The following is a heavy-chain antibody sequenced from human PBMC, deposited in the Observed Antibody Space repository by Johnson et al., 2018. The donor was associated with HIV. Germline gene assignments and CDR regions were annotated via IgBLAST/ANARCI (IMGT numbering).Heavy chain of an antibody. D-gene: IGHD6-13*01. V-gene: IGHV3-33*06. CDR1: GFTFSSYG. J-gene: IGHJ3*02. Sequence: VQLLESGGGVVQPGRSLRLSCAASGFTFSSYGMHWVRHAPGKGLEWVAVIWYDGSNKYYADSVKGRFTISRDNSKNTLYLQMNSLRAEDTAVYYCAKERYSRSAFDIWGQGTMVTVSS. CDR3: AKERYSRSAFDI. CDR2: IWYDGSNK.